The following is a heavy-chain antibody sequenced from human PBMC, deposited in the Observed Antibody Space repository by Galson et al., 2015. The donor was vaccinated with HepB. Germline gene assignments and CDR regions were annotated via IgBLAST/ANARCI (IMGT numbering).Heavy chain of an antibody. J-gene: IGHJ3*02. Sequence: SLRLSCAASGFTYSSYSMNWARQAPGEGLEWVSSISSSSSYMYYADSVKGRFTISRDNAKNSLYLQMNSLRAEDTAVYYCARDRYCSSSRCYDGFDIWGQGTMVIVSS. D-gene: IGHD2-2*01. CDR3: ARDRYCSSSRCYDGFDI. CDR2: ISSSSSYM. CDR1: GFTYSSYS. V-gene: IGHV3-21*01.